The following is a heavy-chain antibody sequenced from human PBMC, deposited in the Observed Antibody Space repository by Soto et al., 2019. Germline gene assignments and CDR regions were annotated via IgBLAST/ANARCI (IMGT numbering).Heavy chain of an antibody. D-gene: IGHD2-15*01. J-gene: IGHJ5*02. V-gene: IGHV4-39*01. CDR2: IYYSGST. Sequence: PLETLSLTCTVSGGSSSSSSYYLGWIRQPPGKGLEWIGSIYYSGSTYYNPSLKSRVTISVDTSKNQFSLKLSSVAAADTAVYYCATHVEGYCSGGSCYSGPNWFDPWGQGTLVTVSS. CDR3: ATHVEGYCSGGSCYSGPNWFDP. CDR1: GGSSSSSSYY.